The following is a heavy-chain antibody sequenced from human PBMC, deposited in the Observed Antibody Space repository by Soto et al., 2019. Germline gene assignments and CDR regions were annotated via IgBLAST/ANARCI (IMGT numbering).Heavy chain of an antibody. V-gene: IGHV3-48*02. J-gene: IGHJ4*02. D-gene: IGHD3-22*01. CDR3: ARSPYYYDSSNYYGY. CDR2: ISSSSTTI. Sequence: EVQLVESGGGLVQPGGSLRLSCAASGFTFSSYGMNWVRQAPGKGLEWVSYISSSSTTIYYAGSVKGRFTIFRDNAKNSLYLQLNSLRDEDTAVYYCARSPYYYDSSNYYGYWGQGTLVTVSS. CDR1: GFTFSSYG.